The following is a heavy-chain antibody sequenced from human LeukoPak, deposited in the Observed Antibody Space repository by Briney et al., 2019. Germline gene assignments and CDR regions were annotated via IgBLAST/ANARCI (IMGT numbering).Heavy chain of an antibody. CDR1: GGSFGDFY. CDR2: INHSGYT. V-gene: IGHV4-34*01. CDR3: ARGSRWFDP. Sequence: SETLSLTCAVSGGSFGDFYWSWIRQPPGKGLEWIGGINHSGYTNYYPSLKSRVTISVDTSKDQFSLKLSSVTAADTAVYCCARGSRWFDPWGQGTLVTVSS. J-gene: IGHJ5*02.